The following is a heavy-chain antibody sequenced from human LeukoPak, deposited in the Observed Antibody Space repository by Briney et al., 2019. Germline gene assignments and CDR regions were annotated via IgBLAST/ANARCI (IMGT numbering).Heavy chain of an antibody. CDR2: ISYDGSNK. D-gene: IGHD3-22*01. CDR3: ARDDRVVVNLYGMDV. J-gene: IGHJ6*02. CDR1: GFTFSNFP. Sequence: PGGSLRLSCAASGFTFSNFPMHWVRQAPGKGLEWVAVISYDGSNKYYADSVKGRFTISRDNSKNTLYLQMNSLRAEDTAVYYCARDDRVVVNLYGMDVWGQGTTVTVSS. V-gene: IGHV3-30-3*01.